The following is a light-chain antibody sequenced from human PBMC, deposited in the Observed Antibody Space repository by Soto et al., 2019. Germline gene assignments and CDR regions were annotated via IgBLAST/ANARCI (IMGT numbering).Light chain of an antibody. CDR3: QQYNSYWT. CDR1: QSINNL. V-gene: IGKV1-5*01. CDR2: DVS. Sequence: DVQMNQSPSTLSATVGDRVTITCRASQSINNLLAWYQQKPGKAPKFLIYDVSTLESGVPSRFSGSGSGTEFTLTISSLQPDDFATYYCQQYNSYWTFGQGTKVDIK. J-gene: IGKJ1*01.